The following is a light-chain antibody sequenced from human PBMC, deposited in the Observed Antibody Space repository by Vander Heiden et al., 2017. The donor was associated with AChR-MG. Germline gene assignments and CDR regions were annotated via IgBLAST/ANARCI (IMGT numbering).Light chain of an antibody. Sequence: DIQMTQSPCSLSASVGDRVTITCQASQDISNYLNWHQQKPGKAPKLLIYDASNLETGVPSRFSGSGSGTDFTFTISSLQPEDIATYYCQQYDNLLLFTFGTGTKVYIK. CDR1: QDISNY. V-gene: IGKV1-33*01. J-gene: IGKJ3*01. CDR2: DAS. CDR3: QQYDNLLLFT.